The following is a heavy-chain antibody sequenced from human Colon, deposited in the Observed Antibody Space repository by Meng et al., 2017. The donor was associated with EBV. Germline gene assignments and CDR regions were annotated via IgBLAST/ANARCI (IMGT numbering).Heavy chain of an antibody. CDR1: GGSFSSRNG. CDR3: ARVGAYCGGDCYHPR. D-gene: IGHD2-21*02. V-gene: IGHV4-4*02. J-gene: IGHJ4*02. Sequence: GQLQGSGPGSVKPSGPLSLTCVVPGGSFSSRNGWSWVRQPPGKGLEWIGEIYHSGSTNYNPSLKSRVTISVDESKNQFSLRLSSVTAADTAVYYCARVGAYCGGDCYHPRWGQGTLVTVSS. CDR2: IYHSGST.